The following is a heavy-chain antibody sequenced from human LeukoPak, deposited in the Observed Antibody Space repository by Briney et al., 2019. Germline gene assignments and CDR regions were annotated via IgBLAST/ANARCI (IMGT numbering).Heavy chain of an antibody. J-gene: IGHJ5*02. D-gene: IGHD5-18*01. CDR1: GCTFTSYG. V-gene: IGHV1-2*02. CDR3: ARHGIYGGYSYGP. CDR2: INPNSGGT. Sequence: GASVKVSCKASGCTFTSYGISWVRQAPGQGLEWMGWINPNSGGTNYAQKFQGRVTMTRDTSISTAYMELSRLRSDDTAVYYCARHGIYGGYSYGPWGQGTLVTVSS.